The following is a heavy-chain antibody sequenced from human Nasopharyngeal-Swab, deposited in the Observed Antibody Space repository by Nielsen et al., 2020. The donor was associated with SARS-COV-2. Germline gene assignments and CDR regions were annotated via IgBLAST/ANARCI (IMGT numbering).Heavy chain of an antibody. CDR1: GYSFTSYW. V-gene: IGHV5-51*01. CDR3: ARQSGSYFGYYYAMDV. Sequence: GESLKISCKGSGYSFTSYWIGWVRQMPGKGLEWMGIIYPGDSDTRYSLSFQGQVTISADKSISTAYLQWSSLKASDTAMYYCARQSGSYFGYYYAMDVWGQGTTVTVSS. CDR2: IYPGDSDT. D-gene: IGHD1-26*01. J-gene: IGHJ6*02.